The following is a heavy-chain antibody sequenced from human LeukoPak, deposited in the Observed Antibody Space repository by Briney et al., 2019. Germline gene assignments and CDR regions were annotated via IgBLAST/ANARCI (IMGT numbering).Heavy chain of an antibody. D-gene: IGHD6-19*01. J-gene: IGHJ4*02. CDR1: GFTFKNYD. V-gene: IGHV3-48*03. Sequence: GGSLRLSCAASGFTFKNYDMNWDRQAPGKGLEWVSYISSSGSNIYYADSVKGRFTISRDNAKNSLYLQMNSLNAEDTAVYYCARGPSVGSGWSPDYWGQGTLVTVSS. CDR3: ARGPSVGSGWSPDY. CDR2: ISSSGSNI.